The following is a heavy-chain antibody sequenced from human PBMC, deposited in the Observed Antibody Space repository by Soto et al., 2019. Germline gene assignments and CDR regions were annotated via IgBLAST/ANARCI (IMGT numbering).Heavy chain of an antibody. CDR1: GFTFSSYA. V-gene: IGHV3-64D*06. Sequence: GGSLRLSCSASGFTFSSYAMHWVRQAPGKGLEYVSAISSDGGSTYYADSVKGRFTISRDNSKNMLYLQMSSLRVEDTAVYYCVKGAFHYGMDVRGQGSTVTVSS. D-gene: IGHD3-3*02. CDR3: VKGAFHYGMDV. CDR2: ISSDGGST. J-gene: IGHJ6*02.